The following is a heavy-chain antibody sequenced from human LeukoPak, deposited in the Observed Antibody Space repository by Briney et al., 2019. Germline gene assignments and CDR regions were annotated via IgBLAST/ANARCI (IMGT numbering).Heavy chain of an antibody. D-gene: IGHD4-23*01. CDR2: IYYSGST. Sequence: PSETLSLTCTVSGGSISSSSYYWGWIRQPPGKGLEWIGSIYYSGSTYYNPSLKSRVTISVDTSSNQFSLKLSSVTAADTAVYYCARVGGNSRKRFFDFWGQGSLVTVSS. CDR1: GGSISSSSYY. CDR3: ARVGGNSRKRFFDF. V-gene: IGHV4-39*07. J-gene: IGHJ4*02.